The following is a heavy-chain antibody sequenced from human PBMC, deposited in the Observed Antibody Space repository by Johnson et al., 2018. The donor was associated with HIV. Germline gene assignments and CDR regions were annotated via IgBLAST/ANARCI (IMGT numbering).Heavy chain of an antibody. CDR2: INWSGDST. Sequence: VQLVESGGGVVRPGGSLRLSCAASGFTFDDYDMSWVRQAPGKGLEWVSGINWSGDSTGFADSVKGRFTISRDNAKNSLYLQMNSLRAEDTALYYCARDLIGWELRGAFDIWGQGTMVTVSP. J-gene: IGHJ3*02. V-gene: IGHV3-20*04. D-gene: IGHD1-26*01. CDR3: ARDLIGWELRGAFDI. CDR1: GFTFDDYD.